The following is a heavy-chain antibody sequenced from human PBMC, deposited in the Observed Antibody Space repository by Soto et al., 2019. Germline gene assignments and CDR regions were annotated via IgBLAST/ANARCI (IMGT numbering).Heavy chain of an antibody. Sequence: QVQLVESGGGVVQPGRSLRLSCAASGFTFSTYGMYWVRQAPGKGLEWVAVISDDGNSKYYADSVKGRFTISRDNSKNTVSLQMNSLRLEDTAVYYCAKDQTHAFDIWGQGTMVTVSS. V-gene: IGHV3-30*18. J-gene: IGHJ3*02. CDR1: GFTFSTYG. CDR2: ISDDGNSK. CDR3: AKDQTHAFDI.